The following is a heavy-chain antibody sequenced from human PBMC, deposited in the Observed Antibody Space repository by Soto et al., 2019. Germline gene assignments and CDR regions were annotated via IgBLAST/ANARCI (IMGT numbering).Heavy chain of an antibody. Sequence: QVQLVQSGTEVKKPGASVKVSCKASGYTFTNHDINWVRQATGQGLEWMGWMNPNSGNTGYAQKFQGRVTMTRNTSISTAYMELSSLRSEDTAVYYCARWDYGVYARFDYWGQGTLVTVSS. CDR3: ARWDYGVYARFDY. V-gene: IGHV1-8*01. J-gene: IGHJ4*02. CDR2: MNPNSGNT. CDR1: GYTFTNHD. D-gene: IGHD4-17*01.